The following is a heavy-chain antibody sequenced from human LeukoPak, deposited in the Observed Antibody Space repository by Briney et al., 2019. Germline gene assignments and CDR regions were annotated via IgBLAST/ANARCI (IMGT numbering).Heavy chain of an antibody. CDR3: ARDFGRYAFDY. D-gene: IGHD3-3*01. CDR1: GFTFSSYA. J-gene: IGHJ4*02. Sequence: GGSLRLSCAASGFTFSSYAMSWVRQAPGKGLEWVSAISGSGGSTYYADSVKGRFTISRDNAKNSLYLQMNSLRAEDTAVYYCARDFGRYAFDYWGQGTLVTVSS. V-gene: IGHV3-23*01. CDR2: ISGSGGST.